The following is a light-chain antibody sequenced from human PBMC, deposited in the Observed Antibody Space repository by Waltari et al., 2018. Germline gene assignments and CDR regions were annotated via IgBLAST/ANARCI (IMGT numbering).Light chain of an antibody. CDR2: DVT. Sequence: QSALTQPRSVAGSLGQSVTISCTGTGNDVGGFNYVSWYQLQPGKAPNFIIYDVTKRPSGCPDRFSGSKSGNTASLIISGLQAEDEADYFCCSYAGRSTLTFGGGTKLTVL. CDR1: GNDVGGFNY. V-gene: IGLV2-11*01. J-gene: IGLJ3*02. CDR3: CSYAGRSTLT.